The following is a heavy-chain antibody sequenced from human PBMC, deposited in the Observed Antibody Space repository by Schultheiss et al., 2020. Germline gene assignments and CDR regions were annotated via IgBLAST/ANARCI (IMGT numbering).Heavy chain of an antibody. V-gene: IGHV4-61*01. J-gene: IGHJ5*02. D-gene: IGHD6-13*01. CDR1: GGSISSSSYY. Sequence: SETLSLTCTVSGGSISSSSYYWSWIRQPPGKGLEWIGYIYYSGSTNYNPSLKSRVTISVDTSKNQFSLKLSSVTAADTAVYYCARDRVAAAGTCNWFDPWGQGTLVNVSS. CDR2: IYYSGST. CDR3: ARDRVAAAGTCNWFDP.